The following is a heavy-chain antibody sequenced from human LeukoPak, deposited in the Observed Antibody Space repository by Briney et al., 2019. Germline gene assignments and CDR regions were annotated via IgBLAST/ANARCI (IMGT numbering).Heavy chain of an antibody. Sequence: ASVKVSCKTSGYTFTGYYMHWVRQAPGQGLEWMGWINPNSGGTNYAQKFQDRVSMTRDTSISTAYMELSRLRSDDTAVYYCARDRLEVYYDSSGSQLGDYWGQGTLVTVSS. V-gene: IGHV1-2*02. D-gene: IGHD3-22*01. CDR2: INPNSGGT. CDR1: GYTFTGYY. CDR3: ARDRLEVYYDSSGSQLGDY. J-gene: IGHJ4*02.